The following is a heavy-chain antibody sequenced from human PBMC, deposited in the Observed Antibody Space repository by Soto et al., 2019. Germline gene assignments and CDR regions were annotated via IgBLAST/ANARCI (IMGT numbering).Heavy chain of an antibody. Sequence: QVQLQESGPGLVKPSQTLSLTCTVSGGSISSGGYYWSWIRQHPGKGLEWIGYIYYSGSTYYNPSLKSRVTISLDTSKNQFSLKLSSVTAADTAVYYCARASGWYWSYYYYGMDVWGQGTTVTVSS. V-gene: IGHV4-31*03. D-gene: IGHD6-19*01. CDR1: GGSISSGGYY. J-gene: IGHJ6*02. CDR2: IYYSGST. CDR3: ARASGWYWSYYYYGMDV.